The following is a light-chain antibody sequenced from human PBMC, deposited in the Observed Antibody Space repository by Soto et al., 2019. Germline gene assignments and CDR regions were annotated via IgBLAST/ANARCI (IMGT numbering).Light chain of an antibody. CDR3: XXXXXXXXIX. V-gene: IGKV1-9*01. CDR1: QGINNY. Sequence: DIQLTQSPSFLSASVGDRVTITCRASQGINNYLAWYQQKPGKAPKLLIYAASTLQSGVPSRFSGSGSETEFNLTISSLQPEDXXXXXXXXXXXXXXIXFGQGTRLEIK. CDR2: AAS. J-gene: IGKJ5*01.